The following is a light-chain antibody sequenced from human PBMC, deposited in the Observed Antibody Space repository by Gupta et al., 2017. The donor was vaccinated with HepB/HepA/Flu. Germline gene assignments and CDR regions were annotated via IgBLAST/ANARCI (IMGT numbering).Light chain of an antibody. J-gene: IGKJ4*01. CDR1: QDINDR. Sequence: DIQMTQSPSSVSASVGDRVTITCRASQDINDRVAWYQQKPGKAPKVLIYSASSSRSGVPSRFSGSGSGTDFTLTISSLQPEDFASYYCQQTHSFPLTFGGGTKVEI. CDR3: QQTHSFPLT. CDR2: SAS. V-gene: IGKV1-12*01.